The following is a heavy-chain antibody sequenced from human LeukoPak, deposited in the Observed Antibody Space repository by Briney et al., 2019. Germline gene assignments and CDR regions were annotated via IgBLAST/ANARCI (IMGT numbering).Heavy chain of an antibody. J-gene: IGHJ5*02. CDR3: ARDGVEFYNWFDP. D-gene: IGHD2-21*01. Sequence: PGGSLRLSCAASGFSFSNYWMHWVRQAPGKGLVWVSRNNSDGSSTTYADSVKGRFTISRDNAKNTLYLQMNSLRAEDTAVYYCARDGVEFYNWFDPWGQGTLVTVSS. CDR1: GFSFSNYW. CDR2: NNSDGSST. V-gene: IGHV3-74*01.